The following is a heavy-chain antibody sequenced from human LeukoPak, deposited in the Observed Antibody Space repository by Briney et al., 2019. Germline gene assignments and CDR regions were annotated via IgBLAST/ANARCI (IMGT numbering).Heavy chain of an antibody. CDR1: GFTFSSYS. D-gene: IGHD3-10*01. J-gene: IGHJ4*02. V-gene: IGHV3-21*04. Sequence: GGSLRLTCAASGFTFSSYSMNWVRQAPGKGLEWVSSISSSSSYIYYADSVKGRFTISRDNAKNSLYLQMNSLRAEDTAVYYCAKPMVRGVIITNFDYWGQGTLVTVSS. CDR2: ISSSSSYI. CDR3: AKPMVRGVIITNFDY.